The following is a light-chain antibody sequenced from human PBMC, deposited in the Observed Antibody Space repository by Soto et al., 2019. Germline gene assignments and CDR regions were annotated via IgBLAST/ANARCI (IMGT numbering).Light chain of an antibody. CDR1: QSVLSTSNNKNY. CDR3: QQCYSTPYT. J-gene: IGKJ2*01. V-gene: IGKV4-1*01. CDR2: WAS. Sequence: DIVMTQSPDSLAVSLGERATINCKSSQSVLSTSNNKNYLAWYQQKPGQPPKLLFYWASTRESGVPDRFSGSGSGTDVALTISSLQAEDVAVYYCQQCYSTPYTFGQGNKLEIK.